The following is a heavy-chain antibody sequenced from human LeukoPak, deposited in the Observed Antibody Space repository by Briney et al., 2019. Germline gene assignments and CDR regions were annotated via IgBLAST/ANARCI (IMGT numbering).Heavy chain of an antibody. CDR1: GYTFTSYG. CDR2: INTNTGNP. CDR3: ARVTGVAALDY. V-gene: IGHV7-4-1*02. Sequence: ASVKVSCKASGYTFTSYGISWVRQAPGQGLEWMGWINTNTGNPTYAQGFTGRFVFSLDTSVSTAYLQISSLKAEDTAVYYCARVTGVAALDYWGQGTLVTVSS. D-gene: IGHD1-14*01. J-gene: IGHJ4*02.